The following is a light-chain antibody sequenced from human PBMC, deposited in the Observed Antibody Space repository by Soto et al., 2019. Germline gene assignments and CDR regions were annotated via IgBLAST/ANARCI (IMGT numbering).Light chain of an antibody. J-gene: IGKJ5*01. Sequence: DIRMTQSPSTLSVSVGDRVTITCRASQTISSWLAWYQQKPGKAPKLLIYKASTLQSGVPSRFRGSGSGTDFTLTISSLEPEDSAVYYCQQRNIWPPVTFGHGTRLEIK. CDR3: QQRNIWPPVT. V-gene: IGKV1-5*03. CDR2: KAS. CDR1: QTISSW.